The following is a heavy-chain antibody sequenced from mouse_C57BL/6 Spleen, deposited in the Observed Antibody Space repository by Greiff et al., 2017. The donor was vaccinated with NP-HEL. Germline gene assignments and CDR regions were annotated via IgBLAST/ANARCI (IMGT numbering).Heavy chain of an antibody. Sequence: VQGVESGAELVRPGASVTLSCKASGYTFTDYEMHWVKQTPVHGLEWIGAIDPETGGTAYNQKFKGKAILTADKSSSTAYMELRSLTSEDSAVYYCTRTPLAYWGQGTLVTVSA. CDR2: IDPETGGT. V-gene: IGHV1-15*01. CDR3: TRTPLAY. J-gene: IGHJ3*01. CDR1: GYTFTDYE.